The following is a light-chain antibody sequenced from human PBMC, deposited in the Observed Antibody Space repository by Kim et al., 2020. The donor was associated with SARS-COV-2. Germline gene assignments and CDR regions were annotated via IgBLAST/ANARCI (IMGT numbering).Light chain of an antibody. CDR2: SAS. J-gene: IGKJ4*01. Sequence: EIVLTQSPGTLSLSPGERATLSCRASQSLSSSYLAWYQQKPGQAPRHLIYSASSRATGIPDRFSGSGSGTDFTLTISRLEPEDFAVYYCQQYGSSPSTFGGGTKVDIK. V-gene: IGKV3-20*01. CDR3: QQYGSSPST. CDR1: QSLSSSY.